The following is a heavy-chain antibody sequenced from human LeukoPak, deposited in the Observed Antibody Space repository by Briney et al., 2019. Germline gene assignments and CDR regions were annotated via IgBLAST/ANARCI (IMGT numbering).Heavy chain of an antibody. CDR2: INPSGGST. V-gene: IGHV1-46*01. CDR3: ARDIITMVRGARPSTDMDV. J-gene: IGHJ6*02. D-gene: IGHD3-10*01. Sequence: ASVKVSCKASGYTFTSNYMHWVRQAPGQGLEWMGIINPSGGSTSYAQKFQGRVTMTRDTSTSTVYMELSSLRSEDTAVYYCARDIITMVRGARPSTDMDVWGQGTTVTVSS. CDR1: GYTFTSNY.